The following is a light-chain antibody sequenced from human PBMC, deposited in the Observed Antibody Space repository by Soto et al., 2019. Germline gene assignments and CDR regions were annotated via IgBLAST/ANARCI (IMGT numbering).Light chain of an antibody. Sequence: DIVLTEPLDTLSLNQRETLTLSNKTNQSVSGYLTRYQQKPRQAPRLLIYDKTNRITRIPGTFSGSGSGTDFSLTISRQESQDFAVYYCQLGNNTAPRVTDAGGTKV. V-gene: IGKV3-11*01. CDR2: DKT. CDR3: QLGNNTAPRVT. CDR1: QSVSGY. J-gene: IGKJ4*01.